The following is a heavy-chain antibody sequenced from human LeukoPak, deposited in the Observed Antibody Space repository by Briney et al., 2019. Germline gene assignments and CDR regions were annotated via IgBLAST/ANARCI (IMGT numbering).Heavy chain of an antibody. Sequence: SETLSLTCTVSGGSISSSSYYWGWIRQPPGKGLEWIGSIYYSGSTNYNPSLKSRVTISVDTSKNQFSLKLSSVTAADTAVYYCARGMTAAAGTGVDYWGQGTLVTVSS. CDR1: GGSISSSSYY. J-gene: IGHJ4*02. D-gene: IGHD6-13*01. CDR2: IYYSGST. CDR3: ARGMTAAAGTGVDY. V-gene: IGHV4-39*07.